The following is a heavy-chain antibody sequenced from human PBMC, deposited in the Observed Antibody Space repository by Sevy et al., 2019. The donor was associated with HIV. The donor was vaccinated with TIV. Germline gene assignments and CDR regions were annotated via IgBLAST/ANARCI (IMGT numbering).Heavy chain of an antibody. Sequence: SGPTLVNPTQTLTLTCTFSGFSLNTHAVGVAWIRQPPGKALEWLGVIYWDDDKRYSPSLKSRLTITKDSSKNQVVLRMSNMDPVDTATYYCAHSSGAYYNYGLDVWGQGTTVTVSS. V-gene: IGHV2-5*02. CDR2: IYWDDDK. J-gene: IGHJ6*02. CDR3: AHSSGAYYNYGLDV. CDR1: GFSLNTHAVG. D-gene: IGHD3-10*01.